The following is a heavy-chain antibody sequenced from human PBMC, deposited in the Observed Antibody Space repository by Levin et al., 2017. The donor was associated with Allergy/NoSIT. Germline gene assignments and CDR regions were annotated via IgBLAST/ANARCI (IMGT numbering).Heavy chain of an antibody. V-gene: IGHV3-72*01. D-gene: IGHD2-15*01. CDR2: TRNKVNSYTT. Sequence: PGGSLRLSCAASGFTFSSYWMDWVRQAPGKGLEWVGRTRNKVNSYTTEYAASVKGRFTISRDDSSLYLQMNNLKAEDTAVYYCATASCSGGDCYNYYYYAMDVWGQGTTVTVSS. CDR1: GFTFSSYW. J-gene: IGHJ6*02. CDR3: ATASCSGGDCYNYYYYAMDV.